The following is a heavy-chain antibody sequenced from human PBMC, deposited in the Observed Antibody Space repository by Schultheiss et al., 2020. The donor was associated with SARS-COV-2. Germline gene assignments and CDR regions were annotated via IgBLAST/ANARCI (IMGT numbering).Heavy chain of an antibody. CDR1: GFTFSSYS. Sequence: GESLKISCAASGFTFSSYSMNWVRQAPGKGLEWVSSISSSSSYIYYADSVKGRFTISRDNSKNTLYLQMNSLRAEDTAVYYCARDLDSSGYYYSFDYWGQGTLVTVSS. J-gene: IGHJ4*02. V-gene: IGHV3-21*01. D-gene: IGHD3-22*01. CDR3: ARDLDSSGYYYSFDY. CDR2: ISSSSSYI.